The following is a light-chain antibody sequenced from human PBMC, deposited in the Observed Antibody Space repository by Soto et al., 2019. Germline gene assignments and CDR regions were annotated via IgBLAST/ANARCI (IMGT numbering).Light chain of an antibody. Sequence: SYELTQPPSVSVAPGKTARITCGGHNIGSKSVHWYQQKPGQAPVLVIYYDSDRPSGIPERFSGSNSGNTATLTISRVEAGDEADYYCQVWDSSSDHPRVFGGGTKLTVL. CDR1: NIGSKS. CDR2: YDS. V-gene: IGLV3-21*04. CDR3: QVWDSSSDHPRV. J-gene: IGLJ2*01.